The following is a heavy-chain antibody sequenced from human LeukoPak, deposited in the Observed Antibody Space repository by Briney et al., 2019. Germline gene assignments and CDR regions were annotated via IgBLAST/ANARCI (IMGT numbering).Heavy chain of an antibody. Sequence: SETLSLTCAVYGGSFSGYYWSWIRQPPGKGLEWIGEINHSGSTNYNPSLKSRVTISVDTSKNQFSLKLSSVTAADTAVYYCASLTIRNNYDFWSGYPPYYYYGMDVWGQGTTVTVSS. V-gene: IGHV4-34*01. J-gene: IGHJ6*02. CDR2: INHSGST. D-gene: IGHD3-3*01. CDR1: GGSFSGYY. CDR3: ASLTIRNNYDFWSGYPPYYYYGMDV.